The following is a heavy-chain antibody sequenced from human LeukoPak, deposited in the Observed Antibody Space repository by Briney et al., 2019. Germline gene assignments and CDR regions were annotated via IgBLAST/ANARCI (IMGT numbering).Heavy chain of an antibody. CDR3: TTAPLRYFDWFFDY. D-gene: IGHD3-9*01. V-gene: IGHV3-15*01. J-gene: IGHJ4*02. CDR1: GFTFSNAW. CDR2: IKSKTDGGTT. Sequence: KTGGSLRLSCAASGFTFSNAWMSWVRQAPGKGLEWVGRIKSKTDGGTTDYAAPVKGRFTISRDDSKNTLYLQMNSLKTEDTAVYYCTTAPLRYFDWFFDYWGQGTLVTVSS.